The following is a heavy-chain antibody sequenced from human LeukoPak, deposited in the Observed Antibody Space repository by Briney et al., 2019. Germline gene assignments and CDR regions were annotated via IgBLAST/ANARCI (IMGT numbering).Heavy chain of an antibody. CDR1: GYTFTHYY. CDR2: IHSNSGVT. CDR3: TREDY. Sequence: ASVKVSCKASGYTFTHYYIHWVRQAPGQGLEWMGWIHSNSGVTVYSQKFQGRVTMTRDTSITTAYMELSRLTSDDTAMYYCTREDYWGQGTLVTVSS. V-gene: IGHV1-2*02. J-gene: IGHJ4*02.